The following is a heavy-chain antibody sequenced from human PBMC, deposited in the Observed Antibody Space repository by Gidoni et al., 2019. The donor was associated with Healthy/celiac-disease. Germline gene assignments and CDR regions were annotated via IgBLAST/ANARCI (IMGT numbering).Heavy chain of an antibody. D-gene: IGHD4-17*01. V-gene: IGHV4-59*01. J-gene: IGHJ4*02. CDR2: IYYIGST. Sequence: QVHLQESGTGLVKPSETLSLTFPVSGGSISSYYWSWIRQPPGKGLEWLGYIYYIGSTNYNPYLKSRVTISVDTSKNQFSLKLSSVTAADTAVYYCASNRPPGDRINWGQGTLVNVSS. CDR1: GGSISSYY. CDR3: ASNRPPGDRIN.